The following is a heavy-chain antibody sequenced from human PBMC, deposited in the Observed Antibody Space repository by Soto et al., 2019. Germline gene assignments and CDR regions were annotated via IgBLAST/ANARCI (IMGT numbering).Heavy chain of an antibody. CDR3: ERAPRGPVLIVTTSAQLDY. Sequence: GASVKVSCKASGYDFTAHYIHWVRQAPGQGLEWMGIISPDGGSIRYSQQFQARITMTRDTSTSTVYMELSSLRSEDTAVYYCERAPRGPVLIVTTSAQLDYWGQGTLVTVTS. D-gene: IGHD3-10*01. CDR2: ISPDGGSI. J-gene: IGHJ4*02. CDR1: GYDFTAHY. V-gene: IGHV1-46*01.